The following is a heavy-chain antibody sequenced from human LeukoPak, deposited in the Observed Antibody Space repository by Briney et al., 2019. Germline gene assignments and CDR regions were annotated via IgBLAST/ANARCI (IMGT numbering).Heavy chain of an antibody. CDR3: ARSQQLVRRYFDY. J-gene: IGHJ4*02. Sequence: SVKVSCKASGGTFGSYAISWVRQAPGQGLEWMGGIIPIFGTANYAQKFQRRVTITADKSTSTAYMELSSLRSEDTAVYYCARSQQLVRRYFDYWGQGTLVTVSS. CDR1: GGTFGSYA. CDR2: IIPIFGTA. V-gene: IGHV1-69*06. D-gene: IGHD6-13*01.